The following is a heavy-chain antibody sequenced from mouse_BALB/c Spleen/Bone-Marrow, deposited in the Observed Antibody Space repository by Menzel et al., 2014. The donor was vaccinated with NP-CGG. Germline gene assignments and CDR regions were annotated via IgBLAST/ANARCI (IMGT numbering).Heavy chain of an antibody. D-gene: IGHD4-1*01. CDR2: IDPANGNT. J-gene: IGHJ4*01. CDR1: GFNIKDTY. V-gene: IGHV14-3*02. CDR3: ERWEYYAMDY. Sequence: EVKLMESGAELVKPGASVKLSCTASGFNIKDTYMHWVKQRPEQGLEWIGRIDPANGNTKYDPKFQGKATITADTSSNTAYLQLSSLTSEDTAVYYCERWEYYAMDYWGRGSSLTHSS.